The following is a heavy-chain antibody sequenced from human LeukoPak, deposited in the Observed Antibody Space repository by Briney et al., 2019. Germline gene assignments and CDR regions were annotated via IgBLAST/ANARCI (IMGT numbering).Heavy chain of an antibody. CDR3: ATVPNDFMFSFDARYGFFHY. V-gene: IGHV3-23*01. CDR1: GFTFSSYA. CDR2: VSGIGYIT. Sequence: GGSLRLSCAASGFTFSSYAMSGGRQAPGKGLGWVSAVSGIGYITYYADPVKGRFTISRDNSKTTLYLQMSSLRAEDTAVYYCATVPNDFMFSFDARYGFFHYWGQGTLVTVSS. D-gene: IGHD3-16*01. J-gene: IGHJ4*02.